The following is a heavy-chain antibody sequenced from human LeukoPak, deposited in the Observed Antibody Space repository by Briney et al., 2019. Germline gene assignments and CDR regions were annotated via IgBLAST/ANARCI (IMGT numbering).Heavy chain of an antibody. CDR2: IYYSGST. J-gene: IGHJ6*02. D-gene: IGHD3-3*01. CDR1: GGSISSSSYY. Sequence: SETLSLTCTVSGGSISSSSYYWGWIRQPPGKGLEWIGSIYYSGSTYYNPSLKSRVTISVDTSKNQFSLKLSSVTAADTAVYYCARDNRYFDPSVYYYYGMDVWGQGTTVTVSS. CDR3: ARDNRYFDPSVYYYYGMDV. V-gene: IGHV4-39*07.